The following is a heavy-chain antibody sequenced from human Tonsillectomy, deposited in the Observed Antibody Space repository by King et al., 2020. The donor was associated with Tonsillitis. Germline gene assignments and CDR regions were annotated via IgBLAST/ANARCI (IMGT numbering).Heavy chain of an antibody. Sequence: QLVQSGGVLVQPGGSLRLSCAASGFTFSSYAMSWVRQAPGKGLEWVSAISGSGGSTYYPDSWKGRFIISSDNSKNTLYLQMNSLRAEDTAVYYCAKDQGGFYGDYHFEYWGQGTLVSVSS. D-gene: IGHD4-17*01. CDR1: GFTFSSYA. J-gene: IGHJ4*02. V-gene: IGHV3-23*04. CDR2: ISGSGGST. CDR3: AKDQGGFYGDYHFEY.